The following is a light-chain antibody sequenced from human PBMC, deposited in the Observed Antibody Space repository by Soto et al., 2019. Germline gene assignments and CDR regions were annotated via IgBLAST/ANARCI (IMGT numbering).Light chain of an antibody. V-gene: IGKV3-20*01. J-gene: IGKJ1*01. CDR2: GAS. Sequence: ESVLTQSPGTLSLSPGERATLSCRASQSVTSTYLAWYQQKPGQAPRLLIYGASSRATGIPDRFSGSGSGTDFNLTISRLEPEDFAMYYCQQYGSSPRAFGQGTKVEIK. CDR1: QSVTSTY. CDR3: QQYGSSPRA.